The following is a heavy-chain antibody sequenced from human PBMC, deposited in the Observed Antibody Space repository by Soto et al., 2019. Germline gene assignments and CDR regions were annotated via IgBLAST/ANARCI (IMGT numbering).Heavy chain of an antibody. J-gene: IGHJ6*02. CDR2: ISAYNGST. D-gene: IGHD6-19*01. CDR3: ARESSGWYHVPYYYYGMDV. CDR1: GYTFTSYG. V-gene: IGHV1-18*01. Sequence: ASVKVSCKASGYTFTSYGISWVRQAPGQGLEWMGWISAYNGSTNYAQKLQGRVTMTTDTSTSTAYMELRSLRSDDTAVYYCARESSGWYHVPYYYYGMDVWGQGTTVTVSS.